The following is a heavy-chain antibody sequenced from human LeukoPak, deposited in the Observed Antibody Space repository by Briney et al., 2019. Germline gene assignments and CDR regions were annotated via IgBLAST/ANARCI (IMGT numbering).Heavy chain of an antibody. V-gene: IGHV1-69*04. D-gene: IGHD3-22*01. CDR1: GGTFSIYA. CDR2: IIPILGIA. Sequence: SVEVSCKASGGTFSIYAISWVRQAPGQGLEWMGRIIPILGIANYAQKFQGRVTITADKSTSTAYMELSSLRSEDTAVYYCARVGYYDSSGPSYWGQGTLVTVSS. CDR3: ARVGYYDSSGPSY. J-gene: IGHJ4*02.